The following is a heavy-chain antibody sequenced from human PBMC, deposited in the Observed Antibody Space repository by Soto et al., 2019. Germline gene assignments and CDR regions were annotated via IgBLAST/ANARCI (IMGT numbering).Heavy chain of an antibody. J-gene: IGHJ4*02. V-gene: IGHV1-18*01. CDR3: VRDVRRLTSYDCFDY. CDR1: GYSFITYA. CDR2: VNPYNGNT. D-gene: IGHD3-16*01. Sequence: QVHLVQSGGEVRKPGASVKVSCKASGYSFITYAVSWVRQAPGQGLEWMGWVNPYNGNTNYAQNFQGRVTMTTDTSTSTAYMELRNLRSDDAAVYYCVRDVRRLTSYDCFDYWGQGTQVTVSS.